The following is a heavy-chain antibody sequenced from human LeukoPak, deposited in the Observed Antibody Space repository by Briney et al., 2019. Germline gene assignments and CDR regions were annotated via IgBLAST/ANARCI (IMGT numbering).Heavy chain of an antibody. Sequence: SETLSLTCTVSGGSISRYYWGWVRQPPGKGLEWIGNVYYRGGADYNPSLKSRVTISIDTSKSQFSLTVRSVTAADTAVYYCASTLRRHAFDIWSQGTMVTVSS. D-gene: IGHD4-17*01. CDR3: ASTLRRHAFDI. CDR1: GGSISRYY. CDR2: VYYRGGA. V-gene: IGHV4-59*08. J-gene: IGHJ3*02.